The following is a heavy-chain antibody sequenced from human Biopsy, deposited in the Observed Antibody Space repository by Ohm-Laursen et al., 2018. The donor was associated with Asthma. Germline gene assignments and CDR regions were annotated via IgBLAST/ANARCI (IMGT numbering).Heavy chain of an antibody. V-gene: IGHV4-39*01. Sequence: SQTLSLTWGLSSGSGGYMRSGNYYWGWIRQPPGKGLEWIGSIYYSGTTYYNPSLESRVTVSADTSKNQFSLKLTSVTAADTAVYYCVRGSSSWHHGPFHYYYGLDVWSQGTTATVSS. CDR3: VRGSSSWHHGPFHYYYGLDV. J-gene: IGHJ6*02. CDR1: GGYMRSGNYY. CDR2: IYYSGTT. D-gene: IGHD6-13*01.